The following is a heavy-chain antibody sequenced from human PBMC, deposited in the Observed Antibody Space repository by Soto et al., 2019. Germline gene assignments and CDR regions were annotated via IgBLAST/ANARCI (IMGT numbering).Heavy chain of an antibody. V-gene: IGHV5-10-1*01. CDR2: IDPSDSYT. D-gene: IGHD3-3*01. Sequence: GESRTISCTVSRYSFTIYWISWVRQMPGKGLEYMGRIDPSDSYTNYSPSFQGHVTISADKSISTAYLQWSSLKASDTAMYYCARVEFWRGSYGMDVWGQGTTVTVSS. CDR1: RYSFTIYW. J-gene: IGHJ6*02. CDR3: ARVEFWRGSYGMDV.